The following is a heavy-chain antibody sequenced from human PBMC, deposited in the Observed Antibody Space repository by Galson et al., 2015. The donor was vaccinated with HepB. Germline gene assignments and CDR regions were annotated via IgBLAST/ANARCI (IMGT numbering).Heavy chain of an antibody. CDR1: GASISSSNYY. CDR3: AKQDAYGDYAAWGLAGMDV. V-gene: IGHV4-39*01. CDR2: MSYSGTT. J-gene: IGHJ6*02. Sequence: ETLSLTCIVSGASISSSNYYCAWIRQAPGKGLEWIGSMSYSGTTYYNPSLKSRVIISVNTSKNLFSLRLYTVTAADTAVYYCAKQDAYGDYAAWGLAGMDVWGQGTTVTVSS. D-gene: IGHD4-17*01.